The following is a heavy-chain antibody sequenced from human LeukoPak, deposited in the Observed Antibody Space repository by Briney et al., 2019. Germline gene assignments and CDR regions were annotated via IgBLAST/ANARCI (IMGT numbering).Heavy chain of an antibody. Sequence: ASVKVSCKASGYTFTGYYMHWVRQAPGQELEWTGWINPNSGGTNYAQKFQGRVTMTRDTSISTAYLQWSSLKASDTAMYYCATSKGDKLRYFDWLPHEYYFDYWGQGTLVTVSS. V-gene: IGHV1-2*02. CDR1: GYTFTGYY. D-gene: IGHD3-9*01. CDR2: INPNSGGT. J-gene: IGHJ4*02. CDR3: ATSKGDKLRYFDWLPHEYYFDY.